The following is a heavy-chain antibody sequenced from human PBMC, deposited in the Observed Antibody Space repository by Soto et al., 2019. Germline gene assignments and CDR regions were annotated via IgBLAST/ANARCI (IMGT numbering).Heavy chain of an antibody. CDR2: ISSSGSTI. J-gene: IGHJ4*02. Sequence: QVQLVESGGGLVKPGGSLRLSCAASGFTFSDYYMRWNRQAPGKGLEWVSYISSSGSTIYYADSLKGRLTISRDNAKXXXXXXXXXXXXXDTAVYYCARGVTTVTHFDYWGQGTLVNVSS. CDR3: ARGVTTVTHFDY. V-gene: IGHV3-11*01. D-gene: IGHD4-17*01. CDR1: GFTFSDYY.